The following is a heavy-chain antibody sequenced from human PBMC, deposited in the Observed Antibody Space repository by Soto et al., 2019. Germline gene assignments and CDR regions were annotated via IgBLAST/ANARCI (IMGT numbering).Heavy chain of an antibody. J-gene: IGHJ4*02. Sequence: LSLTCAVYGGSFSGYYWSWIRQPPGKGLEWIGEINHSGSTNYNPSLKSRVTISVDTSKNQFSLKLSSVTAADTAVYYCARAEYSSSWYDYWGQGTLVTVSS. CDR2: INHSGST. CDR3: ARAEYSSSWYDY. CDR1: GGSFSGYY. D-gene: IGHD6-13*01. V-gene: IGHV4-34*01.